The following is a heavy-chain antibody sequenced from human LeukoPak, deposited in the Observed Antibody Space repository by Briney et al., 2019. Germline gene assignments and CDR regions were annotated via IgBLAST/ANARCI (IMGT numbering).Heavy chain of an antibody. CDR2: INPSGGST. CDR3: ATFLVATITNYFDY. J-gene: IGHJ4*02. D-gene: IGHD5-12*01. V-gene: IGHV1-46*01. CDR1: GYTFTTYY. Sequence: ASVKVSCKASGYTFTTYYMHWVRQAPGQGLEWMGIINPSGGSTTYAQKFQGRVTMTEDTSTDTAYMELSSLRSEDTAVYYCATFLVATITNYFDYWGQGTLVTVSS.